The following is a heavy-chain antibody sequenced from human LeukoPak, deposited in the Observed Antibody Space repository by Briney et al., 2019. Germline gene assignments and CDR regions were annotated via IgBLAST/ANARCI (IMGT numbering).Heavy chain of an antibody. CDR3: VGEIGPRSFDY. CDR1: GFTFSSYA. V-gene: IGHV3-30-3*01. J-gene: IGHJ4*02. D-gene: IGHD3-16*01. Sequence: GGSLRLSCAASGFTFSSYAMHWARQAPGKGLEWVAVISYDGSSKYYADSVKGRFTISRDNSINALYLQMNSLRLDDTAVYYCVGEIGPRSFDYWGQGTLVTVSS. CDR2: ISYDGSSK.